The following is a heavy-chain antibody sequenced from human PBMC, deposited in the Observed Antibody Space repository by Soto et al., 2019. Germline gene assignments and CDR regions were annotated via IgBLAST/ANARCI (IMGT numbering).Heavy chain of an antibody. V-gene: IGHV3-72*01. CDR2: SKNKADSYTT. D-gene: IGHD3-10*01. CDR1: GFTFSDHY. Sequence: EVQLVESGGGLVQPGGSLRLSCAASGFTFSDHYMDWVRQAPGKGLEWVGRSKNKADSYTTEYAASVKGRFTISIDGSKNSPFLQMNSLKTEDTAVYYCTVWGSGNDFGAAWGQGILVTVSS. J-gene: IGHJ4*02. CDR3: TVWGSGNDFGAA.